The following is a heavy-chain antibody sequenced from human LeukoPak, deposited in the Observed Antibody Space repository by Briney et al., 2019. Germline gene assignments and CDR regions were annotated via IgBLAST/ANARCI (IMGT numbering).Heavy chain of an antibody. V-gene: IGHV4-34*01. Sequence: SETLSLTCAVYGGSFSGYYWIWIPHPPGKAVEWIGEINHSGSTNYNPSLKSRVTISVDTSKNQFSLKLSAVTAADTAVYYCARARGFGYSYGYYFDYWGQGTLVTVSS. J-gene: IGHJ4*02. CDR3: ARARGFGYSYGYYFDY. CDR2: INHSGST. CDR1: GGSFSGYY. D-gene: IGHD5-18*01.